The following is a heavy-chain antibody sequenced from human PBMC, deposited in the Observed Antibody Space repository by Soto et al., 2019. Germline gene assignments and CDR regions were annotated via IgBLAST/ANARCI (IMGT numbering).Heavy chain of an antibody. CDR1: VGTFSSYA. Sequence: QVQLVPAGAEVKKPGSSVKVSCKSAVGTFSSYAISWVRQAPGQGLEWMGGIIPIFGTANYAQKFQGRVTITADESTSTAYMELSSLRSEDTAVYYCARSAADETADYWGQGTLVTVSS. V-gene: IGHV1-69*01. CDR3: ARSAADETADY. J-gene: IGHJ4*02. CDR2: IIPIFGTA.